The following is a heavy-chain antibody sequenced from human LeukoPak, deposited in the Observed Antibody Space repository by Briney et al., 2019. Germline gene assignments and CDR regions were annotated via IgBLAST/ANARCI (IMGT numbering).Heavy chain of an antibody. Sequence: PGGSLRLSCAASGFTFSFYEMNWVRQAPGKGLEWVSYISSSGSIIYYADSVKGRFTISRDNAKNSLDLQMNSLRAEDTAVYYCARGFTVGAIFPLDYWGQGTLVTVSS. CDR3: ARGFTVGAIFPLDY. CDR2: ISSSGSII. J-gene: IGHJ4*02. V-gene: IGHV3-48*03. D-gene: IGHD1-26*01. CDR1: GFTFSFYE.